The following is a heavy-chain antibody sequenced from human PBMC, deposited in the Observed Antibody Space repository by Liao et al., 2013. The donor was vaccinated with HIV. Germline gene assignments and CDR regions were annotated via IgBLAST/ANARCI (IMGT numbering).Heavy chain of an antibody. Sequence: QVQLQESGPGLVRPSETLSLNCTVSGGSIGSNYWNWIRQAPGKGLEWIGYIYYGGTTNYNPSLSSRVTMSVDRSKGQFSLKLSSVTVADTAIYYCVRGGVFIDYWGQGTLVTVSS. D-gene: IGHD3-10*01. V-gene: IGHV4-59*01. CDR3: VRGGVFIDY. CDR1: GGSIGSNY. CDR2: IYYGGTT. J-gene: IGHJ4*02.